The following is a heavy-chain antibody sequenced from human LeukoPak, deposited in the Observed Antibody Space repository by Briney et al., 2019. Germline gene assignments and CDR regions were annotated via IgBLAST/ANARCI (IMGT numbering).Heavy chain of an antibody. J-gene: IGHJ4*02. CDR1: GYTFSSYD. D-gene: IGHD3-10*01. Sequence: GASVKVSCKAPGYTFSSYDINWVRQAAGQGPEWMGWMNPNSGNTAYAQNFQGRVIMTRNTSISTAYMELSSLRFEDTAVFYCAIRTSRGVSGSSYFDSWGQGTLVTVSS. V-gene: IGHV1-8*01. CDR3: AIRTSRGVSGSSYFDS. CDR2: MNPNSGNT.